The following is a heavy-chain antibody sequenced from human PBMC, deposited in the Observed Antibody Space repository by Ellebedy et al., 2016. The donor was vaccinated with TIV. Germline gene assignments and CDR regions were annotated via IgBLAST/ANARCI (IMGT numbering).Heavy chain of an antibody. D-gene: IGHD5-24*01. CDR1: GFTFTNYW. Sequence: PGGSLRLSCAASGFTFTNYWMNWVRQTPGKGVELVANMWHDADQRFYVAFVIGRFNISRDNAKKSLYLQMNSLRAEDTAIYYCESVNYLAFDIWGQGTTVTVSS. J-gene: IGHJ3*02. CDR3: ESVNYLAFDI. CDR2: MWHDADQR. V-gene: IGHV3-7*03.